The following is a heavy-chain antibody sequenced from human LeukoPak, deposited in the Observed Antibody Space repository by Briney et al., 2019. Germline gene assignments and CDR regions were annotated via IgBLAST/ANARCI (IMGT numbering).Heavy chain of an antibody. Sequence: PSETLSLTCTVSGGSISNYYWSWIRQPPGKGLEWIGYVYYSGSTNYNPSLKSRVTMSVDTSKNQFSLKLSSVTAADTAVYYCARDRSYDSQNWFDPWGQGTLVTVSS. D-gene: IGHD3-22*01. J-gene: IGHJ5*02. CDR3: ARDRSYDSQNWFDP. V-gene: IGHV4-59*12. CDR2: VYYSGST. CDR1: GGSISNYY.